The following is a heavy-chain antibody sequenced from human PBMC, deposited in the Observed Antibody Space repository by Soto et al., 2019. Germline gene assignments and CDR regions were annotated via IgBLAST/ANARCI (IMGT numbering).Heavy chain of an antibody. J-gene: IGHJ5*02. D-gene: IGHD6-6*01. CDR1: GGTFSSYA. Sequence: SVKVSCKASGGTFSSYAISWVRQAPGQGLEWMGGIIPIFGTANYAQKFQGRVTITADESTSTAYMELSSLRSEDTAVYYCARSPRQQARPCWFDPWGQGTLVTVSS. CDR2: IIPIFGTA. CDR3: ARSPRQQARPCWFDP. V-gene: IGHV1-69*13.